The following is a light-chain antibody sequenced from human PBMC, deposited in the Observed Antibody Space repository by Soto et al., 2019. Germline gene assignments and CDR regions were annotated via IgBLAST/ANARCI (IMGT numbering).Light chain of an antibody. J-gene: IGKJ4*01. V-gene: IGKV3-11*01. CDR1: QSVSSY. CDR3: QQRSNWPPKLT. Sequence: EIVLTQSPATLSLPPGERATLSCRASQSVSSYLAWYQQKPGQAPRLLIYDASNRATGIPARFSGSGSGTDFTLTISSLEPEDFAVYYCQQRSNWPPKLTFGGGTKVEIK. CDR2: DAS.